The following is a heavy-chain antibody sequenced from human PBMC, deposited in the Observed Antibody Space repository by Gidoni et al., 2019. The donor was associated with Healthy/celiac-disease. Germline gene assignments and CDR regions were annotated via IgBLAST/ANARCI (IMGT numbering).Heavy chain of an antibody. CDR3: AKASSWPYYFDY. J-gene: IGHJ4*02. Sequence: EVQLVESGGGLVQPGRSLRLSCAAYGFTFDDYAMHWVRHAPGKGLEWVSGISWNSGSIGYADSVKGRFTISRDNAKNSLYLQMNSLRAEDTALYYCAKASSWPYYFDYWGQGTLVTVSS. CDR2: ISWNSGSI. CDR1: GFTFDDYA. V-gene: IGHV3-9*01. D-gene: IGHD6-13*01.